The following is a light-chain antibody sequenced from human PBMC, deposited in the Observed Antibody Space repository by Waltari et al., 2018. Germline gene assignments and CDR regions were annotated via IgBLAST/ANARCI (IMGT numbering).Light chain of an antibody. CDR2: EVS. CDR3: SSYAGSNNFCV. J-gene: IGLJ1*01. V-gene: IGLV2-8*01. Sequence: QSALTQPPSASGSPGQSVTISCTGTSSDVGAYNYVSWFQQHPGKAPKLMIYEVSTRPSGGPDRFSGSKSGNPASLTVSGLQAEDEADYYCSSYAGSNNFCVFGTGTKVTVL. CDR1: SSDVGAYNY.